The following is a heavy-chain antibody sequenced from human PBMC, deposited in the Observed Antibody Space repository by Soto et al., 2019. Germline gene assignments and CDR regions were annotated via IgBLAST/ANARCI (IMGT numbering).Heavy chain of an antibody. CDR3: ARTLGYGDYPYHFDS. CDR1: GYTFTRYS. J-gene: IGHJ4*02. D-gene: IGHD4-17*01. V-gene: IGHV1-18*01. Sequence: ASVKVSCKASGYTFTRYSISWVRQAPGQGLEWMGWISPYNDKTNSAQKLQGRVTITTDTSTSTAYMELRSLRSDDTAVFYCARTLGYGDYPYHFDSWGQGTLVTVSS. CDR2: ISPYNDKT.